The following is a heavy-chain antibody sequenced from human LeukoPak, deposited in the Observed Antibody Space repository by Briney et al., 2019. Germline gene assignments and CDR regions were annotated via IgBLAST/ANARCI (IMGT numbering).Heavy chain of an antibody. V-gene: IGHV3-33*01. J-gene: IGHJ4*02. D-gene: IGHD3-10*01. Sequence: GGSLRLSCTAPGFTFSSYGMHWVRQAPGKGLEWVAVIWYDGSNKYYADSVKGRFTISRDNSKNTLYLQMNSLRAEDTAVYYCARDDGSGSPFDYWGQGTLVTVSS. CDR2: IWYDGSNK. CDR3: ARDDGSGSPFDY. CDR1: GFTFSSYG.